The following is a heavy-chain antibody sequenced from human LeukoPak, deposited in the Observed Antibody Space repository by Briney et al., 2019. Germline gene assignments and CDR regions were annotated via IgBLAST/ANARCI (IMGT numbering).Heavy chain of an antibody. CDR1: GYTFTGYG. J-gene: IGHJ4*02. CDR2: ISAYNGNT. CDR3: ARSEWLVPWDY. D-gene: IGHD6-19*01. V-gene: IGHV1-18*01. Sequence: ASVKVSCKASGYTFTGYGISWVRQAPGQGLEWMGWISAYNGNTNYAQKLQGRVTTTTDTSTSTAYMELRSLRSDDTAVYYCARSEWLVPWDYWGQGTLVTVSS.